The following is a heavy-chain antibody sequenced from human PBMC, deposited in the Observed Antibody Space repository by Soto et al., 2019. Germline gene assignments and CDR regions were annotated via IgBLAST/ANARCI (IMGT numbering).Heavy chain of an antibody. D-gene: IGHD4-4*01. Sequence: SVNVSCRTSGGSKRIYAISWGRETHGQGLEWMGGIIPIFGTANYAQKFQGRVTITADEPTSTAYMELSSLRSEDTAVYYCARETTVTKSRYCYYGMDVWGQGTTVTLSS. CDR1: GGSKRIYA. J-gene: IGHJ6*02. CDR3: ARETTVTKSRYCYYGMDV. CDR2: IIPIFGTA. V-gene: IGHV1-69*01.